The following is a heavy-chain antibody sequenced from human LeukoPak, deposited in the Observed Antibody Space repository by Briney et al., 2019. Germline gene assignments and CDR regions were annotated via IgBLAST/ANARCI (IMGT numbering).Heavy chain of an antibody. V-gene: IGHV1-46*01. J-gene: IGHJ5*02. CDR3: ATSRRGTAPWRDNDFWSAPDNWLDP. Sequence: ASVKVSCKASGDTFVNYYIQWVRQAPGQGLEWMGVINPSAGSTNYAQKFQGRVTLTRDTSTSTVYLESNSLRFDDTAIYYCATSRRGTAPWRDNDFWSAPDNWLDPWGQGTLVTVSS. CDR2: INPSAGST. D-gene: IGHD3-3*01. CDR1: GDTFVNYY.